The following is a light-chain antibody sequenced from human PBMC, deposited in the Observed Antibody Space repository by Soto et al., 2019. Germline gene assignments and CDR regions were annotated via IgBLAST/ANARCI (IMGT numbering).Light chain of an antibody. CDR1: QPVNNN. J-gene: IGKJ5*01. V-gene: IGKV3-15*01. CDR3: QQYEKWPPSIT. CDR2: GVS. Sequence: EIVLTQSPATLSASPGDRATLSCRASQPVNNNLAWYQQKPGQAPRLLIYGVSTRATGISARFSGGGSVTEFTLTISSLQSEDFAVYYCQQYEKWPPSITFGQGTRLEI.